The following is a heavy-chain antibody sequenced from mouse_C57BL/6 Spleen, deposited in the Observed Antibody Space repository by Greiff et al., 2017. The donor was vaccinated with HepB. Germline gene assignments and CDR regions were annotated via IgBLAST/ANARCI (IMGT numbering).Heavy chain of an antibody. Sequence: DVKLVESGGGLVKPGGSLKLSCAASGFTFSSYAMSWVRQTPEKRLEWVATISDGGSYTYYPDNVKGRFTISRDNAKNTLYLQMSHLKSEDTAVYYCARERGNYELGAMDYWGQGTSVTVSS. CDR2: ISDGGSYT. J-gene: IGHJ4*01. CDR1: GFTFSSYA. CDR3: ARERGNYELGAMDY. V-gene: IGHV5-4*01. D-gene: IGHD2-1*01.